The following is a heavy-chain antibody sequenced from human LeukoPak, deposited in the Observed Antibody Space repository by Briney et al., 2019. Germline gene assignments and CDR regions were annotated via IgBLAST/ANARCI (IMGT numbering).Heavy chain of an antibody. J-gene: IGHJ4*02. Sequence: PSETLSLTSTVSGGSLSSYYWSWVRQPPGKGLEWIGYIYTTGSTNYNPSLKSRVTISVDTSKNQFSLELRSVTAADTAVYYCATSVGTTGTTWGQGTLVIVSS. V-gene: IGHV4-59*01. D-gene: IGHD1-1*01. CDR2: IYTTGST. CDR1: GGSLSSYY. CDR3: ATSVGTTGTT.